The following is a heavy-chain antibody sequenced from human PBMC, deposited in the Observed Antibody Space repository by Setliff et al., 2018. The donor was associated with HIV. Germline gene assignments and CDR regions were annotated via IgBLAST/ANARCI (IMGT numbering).Heavy chain of an antibody. V-gene: IGHV1-8*02. J-gene: IGHJ6*02. D-gene: IGHD6-19*01. CDR2: MNPDSGNT. Sequence: ASVKVSCKASGYTFTSNDVYWARHATGQGLEWMGWMNPDSGNTGYAQKFQGRVTLTRNTSLTTAYMELSSLRSDDTAVYYCARSGWPYSYYYYAMDVWGQGTTVTVSS. CDR3: ARSGWPYSYYYYAMDV. CDR1: GYTFTSND.